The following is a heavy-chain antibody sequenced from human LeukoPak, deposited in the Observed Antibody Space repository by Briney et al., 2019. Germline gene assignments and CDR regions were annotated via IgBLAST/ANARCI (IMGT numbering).Heavy chain of an antibody. CDR1: GFTFSSYA. CDR3: AKARWTEVDVFDI. J-gene: IGHJ3*02. CDR2: ISGSGGST. V-gene: IGHV3-23*01. D-gene: IGHD1-1*01. Sequence: GGSLRLSCPASGFTFSSYAISWVRQAPGKGLEWVSAISGSGGSTYYADSVKGRFTISRDSSKNTLYLQMNSLRAEDTAVYYCAKARWTEVDVFDIWGQGTMVTVSS.